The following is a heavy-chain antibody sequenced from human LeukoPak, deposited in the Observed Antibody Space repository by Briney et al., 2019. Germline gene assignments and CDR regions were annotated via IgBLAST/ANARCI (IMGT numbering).Heavy chain of an antibody. D-gene: IGHD2/OR15-2a*01. V-gene: IGHV1-8*01. CDR2: MNPNSGNT. J-gene: IGHJ4*02. CDR1: GYTFTSYD. CDR3: ARLLPFDY. Sequence: ASVKVSCKASGYTFTSYDINWVRQATGQGREWMGWMNPNSGNTGYAQKFQGRVTMTRNTSISTTYMGLSSLRSEDTAVYYCARLLPFDYWGQGTLVTVSS.